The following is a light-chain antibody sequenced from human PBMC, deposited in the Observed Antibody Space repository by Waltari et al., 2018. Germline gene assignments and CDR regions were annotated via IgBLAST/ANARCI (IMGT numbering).Light chain of an antibody. V-gene: IGLV2-14*03. CDR2: DVN. Sequence: QSALTQPASVSGSPGQSITISCTGARSYVGGHDYVPWYQQHPGKAPKLIIYDVNSRPSGVSNRFSGSKSGNTASLTISGLQAEDEADYYCSSYTTTDIPYVFGTGTRLTVL. CDR3: SSYTTTDIPYV. CDR1: RSYVGGHDY. J-gene: IGLJ1*01.